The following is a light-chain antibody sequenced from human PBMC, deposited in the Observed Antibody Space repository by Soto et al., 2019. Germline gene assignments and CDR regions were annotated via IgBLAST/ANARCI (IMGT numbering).Light chain of an antibody. Sequence: DIQMTQSPSSLPASVGHRVTITCQASQDINNFLNWYQQKPGKAPKLLIYDVSNLEAGVPSRFSGSASGAHFTFTITSLQPEDFATYYCQQYHHVPYTFGQGTKLEIK. V-gene: IGKV1-33*01. J-gene: IGKJ2*01. CDR3: QQYHHVPYT. CDR2: DVS. CDR1: QDINNF.